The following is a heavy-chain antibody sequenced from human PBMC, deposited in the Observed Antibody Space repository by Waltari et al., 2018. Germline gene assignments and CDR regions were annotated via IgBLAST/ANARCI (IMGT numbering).Heavy chain of an antibody. V-gene: IGHV4-34*01. CDR2: INHSGST. CDR3: ARTPYDYGDHHGDY. D-gene: IGHD4-17*01. Sequence: QVQLQQWGAGLLKPSATLSLTCAVYGGSFSGYYWSWSRQPPGKGLEWIGEINHSGSTNYNPSLKSRVTISVDTSKNQFSLKLSSVTAADTAVYYCARTPYDYGDHHGDYWGQGTLVTVSS. J-gene: IGHJ4*02. CDR1: GGSFSGYY.